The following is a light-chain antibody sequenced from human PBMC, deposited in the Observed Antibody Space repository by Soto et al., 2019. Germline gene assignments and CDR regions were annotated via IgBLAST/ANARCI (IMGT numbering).Light chain of an antibody. CDR3: QKRYSTPLT. CDR2: AAS. Sequence: DIQMTQSPSSLSASLGDRVTITCRASQSISNNLNWYQQKPGNAPKLRMYAASSLQSGVPSRFGGSGSGTDFTLTISSLQPEDFATYYRQKRYSTPLTFGGGTQVEIK. CDR1: QSISNN. J-gene: IGKJ4*02. V-gene: IGKV1-39*01.